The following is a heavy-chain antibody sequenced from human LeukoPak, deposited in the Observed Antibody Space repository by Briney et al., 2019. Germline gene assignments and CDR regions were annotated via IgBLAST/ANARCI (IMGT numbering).Heavy chain of an antibody. CDR3: ARGGGGGVDSTDFDI. D-gene: IGHD2-15*01. V-gene: IGHV4-34*01. Sequence: SETLSLTCAVYGGSFSGYYWSWIRQPPGKGLEWIGEINHSGSTNYNPSLKSRVTISVDTSKNQFSLKLSSVTAADTAVYYCARGGGGGVDSTDFDIWGLGTMVTVSS. J-gene: IGHJ3*02. CDR1: GGSFSGYY. CDR2: INHSGST.